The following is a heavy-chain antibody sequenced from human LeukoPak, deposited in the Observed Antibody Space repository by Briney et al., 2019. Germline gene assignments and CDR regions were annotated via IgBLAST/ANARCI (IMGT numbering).Heavy chain of an antibody. CDR1: GGSFSGYY. D-gene: IGHD2-8*01. J-gene: IGHJ4*02. CDR2: INHSGST. Sequence: SETLSLTCAVYGGSFSGYYWSWIRQPPGKGLEWIGEINHSGSTNYNPSLKSRVTISVDTSKNQFSLKLSSVTAADTAVYYCARGTSIVLTVYAPYYFDYWGQGTLVTVSS. CDR3: ARGTSIVLTVYAPYYFDY. V-gene: IGHV4-34*01.